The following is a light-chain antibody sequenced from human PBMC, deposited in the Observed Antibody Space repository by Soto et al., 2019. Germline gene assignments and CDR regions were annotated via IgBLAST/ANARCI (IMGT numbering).Light chain of an antibody. CDR3: QQYNNWPPYT. CDR1: QRVSSN. Sequence: EIVMTQSPATLSVSPGERATLSCRASQRVSSNLAWYQQKPGQAPRLLIYGASTRATGIPARFSGSGSGTELTLTISSLQSEEFEVYYCQQYNNWPPYTFGQGTKLEI. V-gene: IGKV3-15*01. CDR2: GAS. J-gene: IGKJ2*01.